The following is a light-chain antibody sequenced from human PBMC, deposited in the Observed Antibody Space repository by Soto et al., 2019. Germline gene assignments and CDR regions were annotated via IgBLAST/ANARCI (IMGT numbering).Light chain of an antibody. J-gene: IGLJ3*02. CDR3: ASWDDGLSAVV. CDR1: NSNIGTNS. Sequence: QSVLTQPASASGTPGQRVSIGCSGSNSNIGTNSVHWYQQLPGMDPQPLIYKNNQRTSGVPDRFAGSKSGTSASLAISGPRYEDEADYFCASWDDGLSAVVFGGGTKLTVL. V-gene: IGLV1-47*01. CDR2: KNN.